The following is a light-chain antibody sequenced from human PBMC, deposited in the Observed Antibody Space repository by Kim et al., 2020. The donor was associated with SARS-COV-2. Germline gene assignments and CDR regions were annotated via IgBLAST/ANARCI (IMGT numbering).Light chain of an antibody. V-gene: IGKV1-33*01. J-gene: IGKJ4*01. Sequence: RSASVGDRDTITCQASQGSTNYLNWYQQTPGKAPQLLIYDASNLETGVPSRFSESGTGTHFTFTISSLQSEDFATYYCHQYDDLVFGGGTKVDIK. CDR1: QGSTNY. CDR3: HQYDDLV. CDR2: DAS.